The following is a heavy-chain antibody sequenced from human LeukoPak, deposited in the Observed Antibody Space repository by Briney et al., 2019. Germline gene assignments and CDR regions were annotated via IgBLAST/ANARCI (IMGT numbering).Heavy chain of an antibody. CDR1: GVSISNYY. D-gene: IGHD2-21*02. J-gene: IGHJ5*02. CDR3: ARARGVAVTTIIANWFDP. CDR2: VSISGGT. V-gene: IGHV4-4*07. Sequence: PSETLSLTCSVSGVSISNYYWSWIRQSAGKGLEWIGRVSISGGTNYNPSLTSRVTISVDTSKNQFSLKLSSVTAADTAVYYCARARGVAVTTIIANWFDPWGQGTLVTVSS.